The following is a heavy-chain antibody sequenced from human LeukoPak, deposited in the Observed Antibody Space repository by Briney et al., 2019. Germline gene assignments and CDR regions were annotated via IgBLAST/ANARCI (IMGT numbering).Heavy chain of an antibody. Sequence: ASVKVSCKASGYTFTGYYMHWVRQAPGQGLEWMGWINPNSGGTNYAQKFQGRVTMTRDTSISTAYMELSRLRSDDTAVYYCARGERIVGATRWYYYYYMDVWGKGTTVTVSS. CDR3: ARGERIVGATRWYYYYYMDV. CDR2: INPNSGGT. CDR1: GYTFTGYY. V-gene: IGHV1-2*02. J-gene: IGHJ6*03. D-gene: IGHD1-26*01.